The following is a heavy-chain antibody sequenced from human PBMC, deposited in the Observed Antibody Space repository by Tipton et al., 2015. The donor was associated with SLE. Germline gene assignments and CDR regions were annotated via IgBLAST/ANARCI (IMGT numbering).Heavy chain of an antibody. CDR1: GFTFSSYS. CDR3: ARDLVAVAGYGMGV. D-gene: IGHD6-19*01. CDR2: ISSSSSYK. V-gene: IGHV3-21*01. J-gene: IGHJ6*02. Sequence: SLRLSCAASGFTFSSYSMNWVRQAPGKGLEWVSSISSSSSYKYYADSVKGRFTISRDNSKNTLYLQMNSLRPEDTAVYYCARDLVAVAGYGMGVWGQGTTVTVSS.